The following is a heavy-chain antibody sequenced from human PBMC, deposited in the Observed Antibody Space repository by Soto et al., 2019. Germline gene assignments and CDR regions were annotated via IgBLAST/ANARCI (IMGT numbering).Heavy chain of an antibody. CDR1: GGTFSSHS. Sequence: ASVKVSCKSSGGTFSSHSINWVRQAPGQGLEWMGGIIPIFGPANFAKKFQGRVTITADESTTTAYMELSSLTSEDTAVYYCATGSFTSTGGRIGYHYNAMDVWGQGTTVTVSS. CDR2: IIPIFGPA. D-gene: IGHD1-1*01. J-gene: IGHJ6*02. CDR3: ATGSFTSTGGRIGYHYNAMDV. V-gene: IGHV1-69*13.